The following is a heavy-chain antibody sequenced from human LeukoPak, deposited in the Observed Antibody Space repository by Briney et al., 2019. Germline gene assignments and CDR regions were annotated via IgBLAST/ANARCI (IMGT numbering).Heavy chain of an antibody. V-gene: IGHV3-23*01. CDR2: ISGSGGST. J-gene: IGHJ4*02. D-gene: IGHD3-16*02. CDR1: GFTFSSDA. Sequence: GGSLRLSCAASGFTFSSDAMSCVRQAPGKGLEWVSAISGSGGSTYYADSVKGRFTISRDNSKNTLYLQMNSLRAEDTAVYYCAGSYVWGSYRLFFDYWGQGTMVTVSS. CDR3: AGSYVWGSYRLFFDY.